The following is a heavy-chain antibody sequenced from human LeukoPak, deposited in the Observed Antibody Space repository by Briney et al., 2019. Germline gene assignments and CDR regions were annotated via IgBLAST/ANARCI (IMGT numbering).Heavy chain of an antibody. CDR3: ARLPIYDFWSGYYACFDY. D-gene: IGHD3-3*01. CDR2: IYYSGST. CDR1: GVSISSSSYY. V-gene: IGHV4-39*01. J-gene: IGHJ4*02. Sequence: PSETLSLTCTVSGVSISSSSYYWGWIRQPPGKGLEWIGSIYYSGSTYYSPSLKSRVTISVDTSKNQFSLKLSSVTAADTAVYYCARLPIYDFWSGYYACFDYWGQGTLVTVSS.